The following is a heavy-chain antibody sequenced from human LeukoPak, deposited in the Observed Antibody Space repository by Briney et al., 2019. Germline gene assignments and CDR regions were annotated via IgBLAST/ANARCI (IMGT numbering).Heavy chain of an antibody. V-gene: IGHV3-73*01. Sequence: GGSLRLSCAASGFTFSGSAMHWVRQASGKGLEWVGRIRSKANSYATAYAASVKGRFTISRDDSKNTLYLQMNSLRAEDTAVYYCAKDSAKKYDDYWGQGTLVTVSS. CDR1: GFTFSGSA. J-gene: IGHJ4*02. CDR3: AKDSAKKYDDY. CDR2: IRSKANSYAT. D-gene: IGHD2/OR15-2a*01.